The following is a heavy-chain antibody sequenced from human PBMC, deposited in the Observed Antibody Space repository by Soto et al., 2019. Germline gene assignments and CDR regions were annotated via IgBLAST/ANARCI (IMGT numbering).Heavy chain of an antibody. V-gene: IGHV3-33*01. CDR2: IGSDGRRA. D-gene: IGHD4-17*01. CDR3: ARDDDYGDNGLDY. J-gene: IGHJ4*02. Sequence: QVQLVESGGGVVQPGGSLRLSCAASGFTFGRHGMHWVRQAPGKGVEWVAVIGSDGRRASYADSVKGRFTISRDNGQNTLYLTMNSLRAEETAVYYCARDDDYGDNGLDYWGQGTLVTVSS. CDR1: GFTFGRHG.